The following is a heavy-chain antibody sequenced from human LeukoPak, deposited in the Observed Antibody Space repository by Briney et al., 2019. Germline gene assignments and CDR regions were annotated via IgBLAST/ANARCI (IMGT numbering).Heavy chain of an antibody. Sequence: GGSLRLSCAASGFPFSDYYMSWIRQASGKGLEWVSYISSSGSTIYYADSVKGRFTISRDNAKNSLYLQMNSLRAEDTAVYYCASGYSSGSYDYWGQGTLVTVSS. CDR2: ISSSGSTI. CDR1: GFPFSDYY. CDR3: ASGYSSGSYDY. D-gene: IGHD6-19*01. V-gene: IGHV3-11*01. J-gene: IGHJ4*02.